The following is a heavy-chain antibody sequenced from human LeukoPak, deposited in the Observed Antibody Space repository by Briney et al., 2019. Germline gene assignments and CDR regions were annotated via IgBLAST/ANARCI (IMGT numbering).Heavy chain of an antibody. CDR1: GFTFSSYW. D-gene: IGHD3-9*01. Sequence: GGSLRLSCAASGFTFSSYWMSWVRQAPGKGLEWVANIKQDGSEKYYVDSVKGRFTISRDNAKNSLYLQMNSLRAEDTAVYYCARTFPNYDILTGDDYWGRGTLVTVSS. CDR2: IKQDGSEK. V-gene: IGHV3-7*01. CDR3: ARTFPNYDILTGDDY. J-gene: IGHJ4*02.